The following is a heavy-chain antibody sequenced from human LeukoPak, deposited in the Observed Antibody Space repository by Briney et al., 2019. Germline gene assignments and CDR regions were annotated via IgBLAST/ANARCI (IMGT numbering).Heavy chain of an antibody. D-gene: IGHD2-21*02. CDR1: GGSISSVSYY. CDR3: ARHTGPMTATTHIDY. CDR2: IYTSGST. Sequence: SETLSLTCTVSGGSISSVSYYWSWIREPAGKGLEWIGRIYTSGSTEYNPSLKSRVTVSVDTSENQFSLKLSSVTAADTAVYYCARHTGPMTATTHIDYWGQGTLVTVSS. V-gene: IGHV4-61*02. J-gene: IGHJ4*02.